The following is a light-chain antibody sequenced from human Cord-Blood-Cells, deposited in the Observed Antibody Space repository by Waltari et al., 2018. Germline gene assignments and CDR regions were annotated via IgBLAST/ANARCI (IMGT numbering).Light chain of an antibody. CDR3: SSYTSSSTPYVV. CDR2: EVS. V-gene: IGLV2-14*01. Sequence: QSALTQPASVSGSPGQSITISCTGTSSDDGGYNYVSWYQQHPAKAPKLMIYEVSNRPSGVSNRFSGSKSGNTASLTISGLQAEDEADYYCSSYTSSSTPYVVFGGGTKLTVL. CDR1: SSDDGGYNY. J-gene: IGLJ2*01.